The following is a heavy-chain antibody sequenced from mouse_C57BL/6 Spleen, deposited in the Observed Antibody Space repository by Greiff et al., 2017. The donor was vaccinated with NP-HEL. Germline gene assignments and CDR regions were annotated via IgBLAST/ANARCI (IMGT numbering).Heavy chain of an antibody. CDR2: INPSTGGT. D-gene: IGHD2-3*01. J-gene: IGHJ4*01. CDR1: GYSFTGYY. V-gene: IGHV1-42*01. CDR3: ARYDGYYEDYAMDY. Sequence: EVQLQQSGPELVKPGASVKISCKASGYSFTGYYMNWVKQSPEKSLEWIGEINPSTGGTTYNQKFKAKATLTVDKSSSTAYMQLKSLTSEDSAVYYCARYDGYYEDYAMDYWGQGTSVTVSS.